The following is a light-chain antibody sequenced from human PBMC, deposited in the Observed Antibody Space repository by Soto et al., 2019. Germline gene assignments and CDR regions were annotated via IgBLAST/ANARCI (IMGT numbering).Light chain of an antibody. CDR2: SYD. Sequence: QAVVTQPPSASGTPGQRVTISCSTSSSNLGDNTVNWYQQVPGAAPKLLIYSYDQRPSGVPDRFSGSKSGTSASLAISGLQSEDEADYYCAAWDASLDGYVFGTGTKLTV. CDR3: AAWDASLDGYV. V-gene: IGLV1-44*01. CDR1: SSNLGDNT. J-gene: IGLJ1*01.